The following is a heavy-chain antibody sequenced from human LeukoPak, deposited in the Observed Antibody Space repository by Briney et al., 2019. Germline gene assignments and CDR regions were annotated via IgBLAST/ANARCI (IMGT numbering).Heavy chain of an antibody. J-gene: IGHJ4*02. CDR1: GFTFSSYA. D-gene: IGHD3-16*01. CDR2: ISYDGSNK. CDR3: AKDLNDYVSYFDY. Sequence: GGSLRLSCAASGFTFSSYAMHWVRQAPGKGLEWVAVISYDGSNKYYADSVKGRFTISRDNSKNTLYLQMNSLRAEDTAVYYCAKDLNDYVSYFDYWGQGTLVTVSS. V-gene: IGHV3-30-3*01.